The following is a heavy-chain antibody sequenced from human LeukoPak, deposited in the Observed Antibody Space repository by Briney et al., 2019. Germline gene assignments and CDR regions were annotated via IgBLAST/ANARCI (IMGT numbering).Heavy chain of an antibody. D-gene: IGHD3-16*01. CDR2: IYYSGST. CDR3: ARVVTMITFGGALNWFDP. V-gene: IGHV4-39*07. J-gene: IGHJ5*02. Sequence: SETLSLTCTVSGGSISSSSYYWGWVRQPPGKGLEWIGSIYYSGSTYYNPSLKSRVTISVDTSKNQFSLKLSSVTAADTAVYYCARVVTMITFGGALNWFDPWGQGTLVIVSS. CDR1: GGSISSSSYY.